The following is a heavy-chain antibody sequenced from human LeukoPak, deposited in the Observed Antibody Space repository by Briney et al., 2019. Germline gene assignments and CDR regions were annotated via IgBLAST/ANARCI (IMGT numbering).Heavy chain of an antibody. Sequence: SVKVSCKASGGTFSSYAISWVRQAPGQGLEWMGRIIPILGIANYAQKFQGRVTMTRDTSTSTVYMELSSLRSEDTAVYYCARTFLYSSSGYLDYWGQGTLVTVSS. CDR1: GGTFSSYA. D-gene: IGHD6-13*01. CDR3: ARTFLYSSSGYLDY. CDR2: IIPILGIA. V-gene: IGHV1-69*04. J-gene: IGHJ4*02.